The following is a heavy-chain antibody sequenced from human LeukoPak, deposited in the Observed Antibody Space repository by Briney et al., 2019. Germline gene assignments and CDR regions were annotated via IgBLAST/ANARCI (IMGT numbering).Heavy chain of an antibody. Sequence: SETLSLTCTVSGGSISSGSYYWSWIRQPAGKGLEWIGRIDTSGSTNYNPSLKSRVTISVDTSKNQFSLKLTSVTAADTAVYYCARRSSGWYRYDYWGQGTLVTVSS. J-gene: IGHJ4*02. V-gene: IGHV4-61*02. CDR2: IDTSGST. CDR1: GGSISSGSYY. D-gene: IGHD6-19*01. CDR3: ARRSSGWYRYDY.